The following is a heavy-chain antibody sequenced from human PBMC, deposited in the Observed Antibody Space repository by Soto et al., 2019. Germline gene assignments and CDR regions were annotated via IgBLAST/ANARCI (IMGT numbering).Heavy chain of an antibody. J-gene: IGHJ5*02. V-gene: IGHV3-30-3*01. D-gene: IGHD2-2*01. CDR1: GFTFSSYA. CDR2: ISYDGSNK. CDR3: ARDPYCISTSCYSNWFDP. Sequence: GGSLRLSSAASGFTFSSYAGHWVRQAPGKGLEWVAVISYDGSNKYYADSVKGRFTISRDNSKNTLYLQMNSLRAEDTAVYYCARDPYCISTSCYSNWFDPWGQGALVTVSS.